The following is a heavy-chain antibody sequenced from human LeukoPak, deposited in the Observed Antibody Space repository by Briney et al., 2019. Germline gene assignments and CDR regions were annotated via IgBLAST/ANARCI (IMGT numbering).Heavy chain of an antibody. V-gene: IGHV3-74*03. D-gene: IGHD6-19*01. CDR2: TNTDGSST. CDR1: GFTFSSYW. J-gene: IGHJ1*01. Sequence: PGGSLRLSCAASGFTFSSYWMHWVRQAPGKGLVWVSGTNTDGSSTMYADSVKGRFTIARDNAKNTLYLQMNSLRAEDTAVYYCARDGYSSGWITSNSGYFQHWGQGTLVTVSS. CDR3: ARDGYSSGWITSNSGYFQH.